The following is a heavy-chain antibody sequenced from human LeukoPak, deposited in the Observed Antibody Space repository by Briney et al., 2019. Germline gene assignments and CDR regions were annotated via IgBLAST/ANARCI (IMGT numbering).Heavy chain of an antibody. CDR3: ARHLGIAAAAQDYYYYMDV. Sequence: SETLSLTCAVYGGSFSGYYWSWIRQPPGKGLEWIGEINHSGSTNYNPSLKSRVTISVDTSKNQFSLKLSSVTAADTAVYYCARHLGIAAAAQDYYYYMDVWGKGTTVTISS. CDR2: INHSGST. CDR1: GGSFSGYY. D-gene: IGHD6-13*01. J-gene: IGHJ6*03. V-gene: IGHV4-34*01.